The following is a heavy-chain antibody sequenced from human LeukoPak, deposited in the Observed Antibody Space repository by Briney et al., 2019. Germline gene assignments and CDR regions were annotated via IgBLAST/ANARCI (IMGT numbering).Heavy chain of an antibody. CDR3: AKRGKGYCSSPSCATDY. CDR2: ISESGAST. Sequence: GGSLRLSCAASGFTFSNYAMSWVRQAPGKGLEWVSAISESGASTYYADSVKGRFTTSRDNSKNTLYLQLNSLRAEDTAVYFCAKRGKGYCSSPSCATDYWGQGTLVTVSS. D-gene: IGHD2-2*01. CDR1: GFTFSNYA. V-gene: IGHV3-23*01. J-gene: IGHJ4*02.